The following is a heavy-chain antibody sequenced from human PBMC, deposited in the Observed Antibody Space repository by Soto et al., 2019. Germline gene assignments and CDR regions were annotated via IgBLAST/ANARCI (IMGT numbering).Heavy chain of an antibody. Sequence: GASLKVSCKASGGTFSSYAISWVRQAPGQGLEWMGGIIPIFGTANYAQKFQGRVTITADESTSTAYMELSSLRSEDTAVYYCARVATYYYDSSGTTPFDYWGQGTLVTVSS. J-gene: IGHJ4*02. CDR1: GGTFSSYA. CDR2: IIPIFGTA. D-gene: IGHD3-22*01. V-gene: IGHV1-69*13. CDR3: ARVATYYYDSSGTTPFDY.